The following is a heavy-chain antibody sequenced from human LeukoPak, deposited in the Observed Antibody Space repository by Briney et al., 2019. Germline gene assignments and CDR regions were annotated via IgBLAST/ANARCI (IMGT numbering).Heavy chain of an antibody. J-gene: IGHJ4*02. CDR1: GFTFSSYW. CDR3: TRVRGDYGGTSDF. CDR2: IKGDGSSV. V-gene: IGHV3-74*01. Sequence: GSLRLSCAASGFTFSSYWMDWARQGPGKGLVWVARIKGDGSSVIYADSVKGRFTVSRDNAENTLYLHMNSPRAEDTAMYHCTRVRGDYGGTSDFWGQGTLVTVSS. D-gene: IGHD4-23*01.